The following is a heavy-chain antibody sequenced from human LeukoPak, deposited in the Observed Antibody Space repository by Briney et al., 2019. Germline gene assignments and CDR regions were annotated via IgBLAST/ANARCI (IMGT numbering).Heavy chain of an antibody. CDR1: GFTFSSYW. D-gene: IGHD3-10*01. J-gene: IGHJ4*02. CDR3: ARSEYYGSGSYYTYPDY. V-gene: IGHV3-7*01. CDR2: IKQDGSEK. Sequence: PGGSLRLSCAASGFTFSSYWMSWVRQAPGKGLEWVANIKQDGSEKYYVDSVKGRFTISRDNAKNSPYLQTNSLRAEDTAVYYCARSEYYGSGSYYTYPDYWGQGTLVTVSS.